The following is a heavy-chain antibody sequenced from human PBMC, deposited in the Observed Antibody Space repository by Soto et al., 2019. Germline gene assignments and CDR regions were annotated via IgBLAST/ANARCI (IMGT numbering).Heavy chain of an antibody. J-gene: IGHJ5*02. CDR3: ARAGLTAITNWGTWFDP. V-gene: IGHV1-46*01. D-gene: IGHD3-16*01. CDR2: INPNTGNT. CDR1: GYTFTSYY. Sequence: GASVKVSCTASGYTFTSYYIHWVRQAPRQGLEWMGIINPNTGNTVSPQKFQGRLSMTRDTSTSTVYMELNSLRSEDTALYYCARAGLTAITNWGTWFDPWGQGTLVTVSS.